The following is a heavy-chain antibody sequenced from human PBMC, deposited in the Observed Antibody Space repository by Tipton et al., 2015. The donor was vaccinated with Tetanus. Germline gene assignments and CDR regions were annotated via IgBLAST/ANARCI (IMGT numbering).Heavy chain of an antibody. D-gene: IGHD4-17*01. V-gene: IGHV4-61*01. CDR2: TYYSGST. CDR1: GASIGSIRYY. CDR3: ARDERYGDYAY. Sequence: TLSLTCTVSGASIGSIRYYWSWVRQPPGKGLEWIGYTYYSGSTGYNPSLKSRVTISIDSSKNQFSLKLTSVTAADTAVYYGARDERYGDYAYWGQGALVPVSS. J-gene: IGHJ4*02.